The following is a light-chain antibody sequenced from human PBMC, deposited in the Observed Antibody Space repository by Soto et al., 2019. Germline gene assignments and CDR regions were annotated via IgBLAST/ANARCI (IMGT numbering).Light chain of an antibody. V-gene: IGLV3-21*04. CDR3: QVWDSGSAHVL. Sequence: SYELTQPPSVSVAPGKTARISCGGDNIGRKGVHWYQQKPGQAPVLVIYSDTDLPPVIPERFSGSNSANMATLTISRVEAGDEADYYCQVWDSGSAHVLFGGGTKLTVL. CDR1: NIGRKG. CDR2: SDT. J-gene: IGLJ2*01.